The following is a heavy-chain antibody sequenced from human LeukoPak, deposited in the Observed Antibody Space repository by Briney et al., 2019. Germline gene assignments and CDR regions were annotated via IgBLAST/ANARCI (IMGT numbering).Heavy chain of an antibody. Sequence: GGSLRLSCAASGFTVSSNYMSWVRQAPGKGLEWVSVISGSGGSTYYADSVKGRFTISRDNSKNTLYLQMNSLRAEDTAVYYCAKELGYCSGGSCPFDYWGQGTLVTVSS. J-gene: IGHJ4*02. V-gene: IGHV3-23*01. CDR2: ISGSGGST. CDR1: GFTVSSNY. D-gene: IGHD2-15*01. CDR3: AKELGYCSGGSCPFDY.